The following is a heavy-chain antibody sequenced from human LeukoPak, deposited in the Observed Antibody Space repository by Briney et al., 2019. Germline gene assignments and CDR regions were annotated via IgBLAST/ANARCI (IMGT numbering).Heavy chain of an antibody. CDR3: ARDRGSRFDP. D-gene: IGHD2-15*01. J-gene: IGHJ5*02. Sequence: SETLSLTCAVYGGSFSGYYWSWIRQPPGKGLERIGEINHSGSTNYNPSLKSRVTISVDTSKNQFSLKLSSVTAADTAVYYCARDRGSRFDPWGQGTLVTVSS. CDR2: INHSGST. V-gene: IGHV4-34*01. CDR1: GGSFSGYY.